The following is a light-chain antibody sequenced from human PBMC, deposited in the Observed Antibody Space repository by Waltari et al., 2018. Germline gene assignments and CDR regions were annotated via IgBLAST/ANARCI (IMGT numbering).Light chain of an antibody. Sequence: EIVLTQSPATLSLSPGERATLSCRARQSVSSYLAWYQQNPGQAPRLLIYDASNRATGIPARFSASGSGTDFTLTLSSLEPEDFAVYYCQQRSSWPYTFGQGTKLEIK. CDR3: QQRSSWPYT. CDR2: DAS. CDR1: QSVSSY. J-gene: IGKJ2*01. V-gene: IGKV3-11*01.